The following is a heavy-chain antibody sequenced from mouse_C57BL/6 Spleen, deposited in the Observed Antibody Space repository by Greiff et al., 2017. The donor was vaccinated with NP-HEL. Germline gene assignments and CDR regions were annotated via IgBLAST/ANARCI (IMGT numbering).Heavy chain of an antibody. CDR2: IYPGSGST. J-gene: IGHJ1*03. V-gene: IGHV1-55*01. CDR3: ARGGNWDFDV. Sequence: QVQLQQPGPELVKPGASVKMSCKASGYTFTSYWITWVKQRPGQGLEWIGDIYPGSGSTNYNEKFKSKATLTVNTSSSTAYMQLSSLTSEDSAVYYCARGGNWDFDVWGTGTTVTVSS. D-gene: IGHD1-1*02. CDR1: GYTFTSYW.